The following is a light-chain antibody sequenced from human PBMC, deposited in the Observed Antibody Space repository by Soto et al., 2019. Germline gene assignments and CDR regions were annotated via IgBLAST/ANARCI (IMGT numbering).Light chain of an antibody. V-gene: IGKV1-39*01. J-gene: IGKJ2*01. Sequence: DIQVTQSPSSLSASAGDRVTITCRASQSISNHLNWYQQKPGKAPKLLIYAASSLQSGVPSRFSGSGSGTDFTLTITSLHPEDFATYYCQQSYIMSEGYTFGQGTKLEIK. CDR3: QQSYIMSEGYT. CDR1: QSISNH. CDR2: AAS.